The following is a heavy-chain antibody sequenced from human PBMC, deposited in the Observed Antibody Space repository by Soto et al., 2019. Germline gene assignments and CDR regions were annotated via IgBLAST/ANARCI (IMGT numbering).Heavy chain of an antibody. CDR3: ARGFAKDYYDSSGYSFDY. V-gene: IGHV1-69*01. CDR1: GGTFSSYA. D-gene: IGHD3-22*01. J-gene: IGHJ4*02. Sequence: QVQLVQSGAEVKKPGSSVKVSCKASGGTFSSYAISWVRQAPGQGLEWMGGIIPIFGTANYAQKFQGRVTITADESTSTAYMELSSLRSEDTAVYYCARGFAKDYYDSSGYSFDYWGQGTLVTVSS. CDR2: IIPIFGTA.